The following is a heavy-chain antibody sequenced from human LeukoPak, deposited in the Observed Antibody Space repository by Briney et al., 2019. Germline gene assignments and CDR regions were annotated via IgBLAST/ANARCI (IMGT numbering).Heavy chain of an antibody. V-gene: IGHV1-18*01. CDR1: GYTFTSYG. J-gene: IGHJ5*02. D-gene: IGHD6-13*01. CDR2: ISAYNGNT. Sequence: ASVKVSCKASGYTFTSYGISWVRQAPGQGLEWMGWISAYNGNTNYAQKLHGRVTITADESTSTAYMELSSLRSEDTAVYYCARESSSWYRWFDPWGQGTLVTVSS. CDR3: ARESSSWYRWFDP.